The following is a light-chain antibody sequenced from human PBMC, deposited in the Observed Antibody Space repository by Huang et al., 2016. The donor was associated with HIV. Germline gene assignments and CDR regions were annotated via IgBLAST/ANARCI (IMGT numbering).Light chain of an antibody. J-gene: IGKJ2*01. CDR3: QQYDSWPHT. CDR2: GVP. V-gene: IGKV3-15*01. Sequence: EIVMTQSPATLSVSPGERATLSCRASQSVGSNLAWYQKKPGQAPRLIIYGVPTRATGIPARFSGSGSGTEFTLTISSLQSEDFAVYYCQQYDSWPHTFGQGTKLEIK. CDR1: QSVGSN.